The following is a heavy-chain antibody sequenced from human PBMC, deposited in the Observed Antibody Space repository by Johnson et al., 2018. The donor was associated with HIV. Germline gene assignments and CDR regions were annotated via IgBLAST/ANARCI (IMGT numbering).Heavy chain of an antibody. J-gene: IGHJ3*02. V-gene: IGHV3-23*04. D-gene: IGHD6-13*01. CDR2: ISGSGGST. Sequence: MLLVESGGGLVQPGGSLRLSCAASGFTFSSYAMSWVRQAPGKGLEWVSAISGSGGSTYYAASVKGRFTISRDNSKNTLYLQMNSLRAEDTAVYYCAKGGSSNDAFDIWGQGTMVTVSS. CDR1: GFTFSSYA. CDR3: AKGGSSNDAFDI.